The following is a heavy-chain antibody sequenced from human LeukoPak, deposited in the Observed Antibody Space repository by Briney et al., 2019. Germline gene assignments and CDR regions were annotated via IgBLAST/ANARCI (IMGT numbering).Heavy chain of an antibody. Sequence: SQTLSLTCTVSGGSISSGRYYWTWIRQPAGTGLEWIGRVYTDGTTKYNPSLKSRVTISLDTSGNLFSLRLSSVTAADTAVYYCARGTTYDSGTAYYFNYWGQGALVAVSS. V-gene: IGHV4-61*02. D-gene: IGHD3-22*01. CDR1: GGSISSGRYY. CDR3: ARGTTYDSGTAYYFNY. CDR2: VYTDGTT. J-gene: IGHJ4*02.